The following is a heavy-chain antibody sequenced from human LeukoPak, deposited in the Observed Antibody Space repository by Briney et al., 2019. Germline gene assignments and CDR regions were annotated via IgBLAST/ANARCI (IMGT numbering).Heavy chain of an antibody. V-gene: IGHV1-2*02. CDR3: ARDGNFDI. CDR2: VNPNSGGT. CDR1: GYTFTGYY. J-gene: IGHJ3*02. Sequence: ASVKVSCKASGYTFTGYYMHWVRQAPGQGLEWMGWVNPNSGGTNYAQKFQGRVTVARDTSISTAYMELSRLDSDDTAVYYCARDGNFDIWGQGTMVTVSS.